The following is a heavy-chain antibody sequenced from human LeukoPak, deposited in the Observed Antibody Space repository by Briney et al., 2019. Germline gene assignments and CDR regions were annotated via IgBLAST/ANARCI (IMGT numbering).Heavy chain of an antibody. V-gene: IGHV3-21*01. J-gene: IGHJ4*02. Sequence: GGSLRLSCAASGVTFSSYSMNWVRQAPGKGLEWVAYISSSSSNIYYADSVKGRFTISRDNEKNSLYLQMNSLRAEDTAVYYCARTKDLDYWGQGTLVTVSS. CDR2: ISSSSSNI. D-gene: IGHD2-8*01. CDR1: GVTFSSYS. CDR3: ARTKDLDY.